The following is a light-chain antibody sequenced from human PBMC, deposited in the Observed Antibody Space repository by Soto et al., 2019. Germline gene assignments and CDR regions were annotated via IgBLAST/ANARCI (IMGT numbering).Light chain of an antibody. V-gene: IGKV3-20*01. CDR3: QQYGSSPC. CDR1: QSVSSSY. CDR2: GAS. J-gene: IGKJ3*01. Sequence: EIVMTQSPATLSVSTGGRATLSFRASQSVSSSYLAWYQQKPGQAPRLLIYGASSRATGIPDRFSGSGSGTDFTLTISRLEPEDFAVYYCQQYGSSPCFGPGTKVDIK.